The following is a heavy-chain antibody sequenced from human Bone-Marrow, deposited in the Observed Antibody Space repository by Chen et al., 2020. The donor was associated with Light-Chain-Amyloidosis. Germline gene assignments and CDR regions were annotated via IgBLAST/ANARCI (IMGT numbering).Heavy chain of an antibody. Sequence: AXVXXPXSSVKVSCKASGGTFSSYAISWVRQAPGQGLEWMGGIIPIFGTANYAQKFQGRVTITADESTSTAYMELSSLRSEDTAVYYCARESGSPYYGMDVWGQGTTVTVSS. D-gene: IGHD1-1*01. CDR2: IIPIFGTA. CDR1: GGTFSSYA. J-gene: IGHJ6*02. CDR3: ARESGSPYYGMDV. V-gene: IGHV1-69*01.